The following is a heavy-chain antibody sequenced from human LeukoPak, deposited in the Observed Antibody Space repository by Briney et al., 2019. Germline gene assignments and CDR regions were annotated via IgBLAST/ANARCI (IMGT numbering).Heavy chain of an antibody. V-gene: IGHV3-30*14. CDR3: ARDKGDSSGYRYWYFDL. D-gene: IGHD3-22*01. Sequence: GGSLRLSCAASGFDLNNYAMHWVRQAPGKGLEWVTLISYSGDNTYYADSVKGRFTFSRDNSKNTLYLQMNSLRAEDTAVYYCARDKGDSSGYRYWYFDLWGRGTLVTVSS. J-gene: IGHJ2*01. CDR1: GFDLNNYA. CDR2: ISYSGDNT.